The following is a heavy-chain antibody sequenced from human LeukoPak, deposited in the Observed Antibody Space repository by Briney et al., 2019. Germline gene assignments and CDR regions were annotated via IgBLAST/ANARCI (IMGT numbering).Heavy chain of an antibody. Sequence: SETLSLTCNVSGGSISSNYWSWIRQPPGKGLEWIGYIYYSGSTYYNPSLKSRVTISVDTSKNQFSLKLSSVTAAGTAVYYCARESSIAARHWGQGTLVTVSS. D-gene: IGHD6-6*01. CDR2: IYYSGST. V-gene: IGHV4-59*12. CDR3: ARESSIAARH. CDR1: GGSISSNY. J-gene: IGHJ4*02.